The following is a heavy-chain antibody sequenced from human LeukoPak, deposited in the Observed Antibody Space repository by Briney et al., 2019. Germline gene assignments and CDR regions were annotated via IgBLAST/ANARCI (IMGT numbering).Heavy chain of an antibody. J-gene: IGHJ6*02. CDR1: GDSVSSNCAS. V-gene: IGHV6-1*01. CDR2: IYYRSKWYT. Sequence: SQTLSLTCAISGDSVSSNCASWNWIRQSPSRGLEWLTRIYYRSKWYTDYAVSVKSRVIINPDTSKNHFSLQLNSETHEDTAVYYCARDSGRRLDVWGQGTTVTVSS. D-gene: IGHD3-10*01. CDR3: ARDSGRRLDV.